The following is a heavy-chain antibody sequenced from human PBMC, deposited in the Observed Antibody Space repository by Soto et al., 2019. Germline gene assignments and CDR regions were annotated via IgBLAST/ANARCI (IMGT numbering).Heavy chain of an antibody. CDR1: GGSISSSSYY. Sequence: SETLSLTCTVSGGSISSSSYYWGWIRQPPGKGLEWIGSIYYSGSTYYNPSLKSRVTISVDTSKNQFSLKLSSVTAADTAVYYCARRLAAAGRHYGMDVWGQGTTVTVSS. D-gene: IGHD6-13*01. J-gene: IGHJ6*02. CDR3: ARRLAAAGRHYGMDV. CDR2: IYYSGST. V-gene: IGHV4-39*01.